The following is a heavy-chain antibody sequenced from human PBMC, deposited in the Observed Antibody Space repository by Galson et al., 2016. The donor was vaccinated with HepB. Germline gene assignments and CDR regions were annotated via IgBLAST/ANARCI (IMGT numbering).Heavy chain of an antibody. V-gene: IGHV4-59*01. Sequence: SETLSLTCNVSGGSISSYFWSWVRQPPGKGLEWIGYIYKTGNTNYSPSLKSRVTVSVDPSKNQFSLELRSMTAADTAIYYCARGVTGTPYFDFWGQGALVTVSS. CDR2: IYKTGNT. D-gene: IGHD2-21*02. CDR1: GGSISSYF. CDR3: ARGVTGTPYFDF. J-gene: IGHJ4*02.